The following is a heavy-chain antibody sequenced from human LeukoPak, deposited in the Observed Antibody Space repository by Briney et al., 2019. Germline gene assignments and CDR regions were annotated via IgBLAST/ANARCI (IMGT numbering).Heavy chain of an antibody. J-gene: IGHJ6*03. V-gene: IGHV1-69*05. CDR2: IIPIFGTA. D-gene: IGHD3-3*01. CDR1: GGTFSSYA. Sequence: GSSVKVSCKASGGTFSSYAISWVRQAPGHGLEWMGGIIPIFGTANYAQKFQGRVTITTDESTSTAYMELSSLRSEDTAVYYCARAYDFWSGFPPPNYYYYMDVWGKGTTVTASS. CDR3: ARAYDFWSGFPPPNYYYYMDV.